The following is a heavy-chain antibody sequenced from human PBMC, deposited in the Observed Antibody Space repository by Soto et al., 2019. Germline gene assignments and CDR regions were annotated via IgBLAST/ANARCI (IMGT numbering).Heavy chain of an antibody. V-gene: IGHV4-34*01. D-gene: IGHD6-13*01. CDR2: IDHSGST. CDR3: ARGGKQQLARTNYGMDV. J-gene: IGHJ6*02. CDR1: GGSFSNYY. Sequence: SETLSLTCAVYGGSFSNYYWNWIRQPPGKGLEWIGEIDHSGSTIYSPSLKSRVTISVDTSKNQFSLKLSSLTAADTAVYFCARGGKQQLARTNYGMDVWGQGTTVTV.